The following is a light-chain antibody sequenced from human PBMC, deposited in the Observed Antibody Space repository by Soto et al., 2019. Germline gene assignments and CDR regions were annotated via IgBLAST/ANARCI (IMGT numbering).Light chain of an antibody. CDR3: QQTYSTPGT. CDR1: QGISSW. J-gene: IGKJ1*01. V-gene: IGKV1-12*01. Sequence: DIQMTQSPSSVSASVGDRVTITCRASQGISSWLAWYQQKPGKAPNLLIYAASNLQGGVPSRFSGSGSGTDFTLTISSLHSEDFATYYCQQTYSTPGTFGQGTKVEIK. CDR2: AAS.